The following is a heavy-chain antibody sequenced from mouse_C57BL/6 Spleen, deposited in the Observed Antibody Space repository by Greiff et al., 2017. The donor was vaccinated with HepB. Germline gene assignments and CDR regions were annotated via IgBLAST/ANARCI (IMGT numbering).Heavy chain of an antibody. Sequence: LQESGPGLVKPSQSLSLTCSVTGYSITSGYYWNWIRQFPGNKLEWMGYISYDGSNNYNPSLKNRISITRDTSKNQFFLKLNSVTTEDTATYYCARDGYDRFDYWGQGTTLTVSS. CDR3: ARDGYDRFDY. CDR2: ISYDGSN. D-gene: IGHD2-2*01. CDR1: GYSITSGYY. V-gene: IGHV3-6*01. J-gene: IGHJ2*01.